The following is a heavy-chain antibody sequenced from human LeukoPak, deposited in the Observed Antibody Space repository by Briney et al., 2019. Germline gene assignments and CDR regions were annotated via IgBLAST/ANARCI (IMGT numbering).Heavy chain of an antibody. CDR2: SYYSGST. D-gene: IGHD1-26*01. CDR1: GDSISSYY. Sequence: PSETLFLTCTVSGDSISSYYWSWIRQPPGKGLEWIGCSYYSGSTNYNPSLKSRVTISVDTSKNQFSLKLSSVTAADTAVYYCARDVVGGGNFDYWGQGTLVTVSS. CDR3: ARDVVGGGNFDY. J-gene: IGHJ4*02. V-gene: IGHV4-59*01.